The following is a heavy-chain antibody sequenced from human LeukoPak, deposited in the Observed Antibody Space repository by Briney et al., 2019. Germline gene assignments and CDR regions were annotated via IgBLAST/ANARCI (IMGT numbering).Heavy chain of an antibody. J-gene: IGHJ4*02. CDR2: ITSSGRST. CDR1: GFSFSDHY. CDR3: TRDPDYGDPD. D-gene: IGHD2-21*01. Sequence: PGGSLRLSCAASGFSFSDHYMTWMRHAPGKGLEWISYITSSGRSTDYTDSVKGRFIISGDNAMNSLFLQMSSLRVDDTAVYYCTRDPDYGDPDWGQGTLVTVSS. V-gene: IGHV3-11*01.